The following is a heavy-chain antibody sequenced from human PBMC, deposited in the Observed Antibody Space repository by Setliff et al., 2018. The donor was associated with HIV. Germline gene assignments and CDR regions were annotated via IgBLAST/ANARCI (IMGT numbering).Heavy chain of an antibody. J-gene: IGHJ5*02. CDR3: ARGFYSWNL. V-gene: IGHV1-8*01. Sequence: SVKVSCKASGYTFTSYEIGWVRHVTGQGFEWMGWMHPGSGNTGFAAKFQGRVTMTRDTSTQTAYMELTSLTFHDTAVYYCARGFYSWNLWGQGTLVTVSS. CDR1: GYTFTSYE. CDR2: MHPGSGNT. D-gene: IGHD1-20*01.